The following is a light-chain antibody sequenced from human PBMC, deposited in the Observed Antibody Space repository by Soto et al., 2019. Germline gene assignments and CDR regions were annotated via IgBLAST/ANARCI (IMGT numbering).Light chain of an antibody. Sequence: DIQMTQSPSSLSASVGDRVTITCRASQSISSYLNWYQQKPGKAPKLLIYAASSLQSGLPSRFSRSGSGTDFTLTISSLQPEDFATYYCQQSYSTPIFTFGPGTKVDIK. V-gene: IGKV1-39*01. CDR2: AAS. J-gene: IGKJ3*01. CDR3: QQSYSTPIFT. CDR1: QSISSY.